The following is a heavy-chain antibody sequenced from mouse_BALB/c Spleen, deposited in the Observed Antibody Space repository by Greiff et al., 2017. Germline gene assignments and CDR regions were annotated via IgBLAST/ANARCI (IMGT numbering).Heavy chain of an antibody. J-gene: IGHJ2*01. CDR1: GYTFTSYW. CDR3: ARGGNGPNYFDY. CDR2: IYPGDGDT. Sequence: VQRVESGAELARPGASVKLSCKASGYTFTSYWMQWVKQRPGQGLEWIGAIYPGDGDTRYTQKFKGKATLTADKSSSTAYMQLSSLASEDSAVYYCARGGNGPNYFDYWGQGTTLTVSS. V-gene: IGHV1-87*01.